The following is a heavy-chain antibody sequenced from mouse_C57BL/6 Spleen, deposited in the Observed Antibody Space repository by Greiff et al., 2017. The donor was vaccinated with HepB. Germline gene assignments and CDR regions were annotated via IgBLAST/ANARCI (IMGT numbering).Heavy chain of an antibody. Sequence: VQLQQPGAELVKPGASVKLSCKASGYTFTSYWMHWVKQRPGQGLEWIGMIHPNSGSTNYNEKFKSKATLTVDKSSSTAYMQLSSLTSEDSAVYYCASYYYGSPAWFAYWGQGTLVTVSA. CDR2: IHPNSGST. D-gene: IGHD1-1*01. CDR3: ASYYYGSPAWFAY. CDR1: GYTFTSYW. V-gene: IGHV1-64*01. J-gene: IGHJ3*01.